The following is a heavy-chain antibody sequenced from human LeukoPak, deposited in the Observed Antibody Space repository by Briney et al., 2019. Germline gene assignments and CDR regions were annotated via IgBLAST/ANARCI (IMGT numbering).Heavy chain of an antibody. V-gene: IGHV4-39*07. CDR1: GGSISSSSYY. Sequence: SETLSLTCTVSGGSISSSSYYWGWIRQPPGKGLEWIGSIYYSGSTYYNPSLKSRVTISVDTSKNQFSLKLSSVTAADTAVYYCARVWVAAGSFDYWGQGTLVTVSS. CDR2: IYYSGST. D-gene: IGHD6-13*01. J-gene: IGHJ4*02. CDR3: ARVWVAAGSFDY.